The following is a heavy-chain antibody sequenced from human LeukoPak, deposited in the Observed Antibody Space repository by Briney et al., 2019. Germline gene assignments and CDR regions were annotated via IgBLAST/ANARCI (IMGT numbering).Heavy chain of an antibody. CDR3: VKDSPPRYSGSPPAY. CDR2: INKDGGEK. CDR1: GFTFSSYW. V-gene: IGHV3-7*03. D-gene: IGHD1-26*01. Sequence: PGGSLRLSCAASGFTFSSYWMSWVRQAPGKGLEWVANINKDGGEKYYVDSVKGRFTISRDNAKNSLYLQMNSLRADDTAVHYCVKDSPPRYSGSPPAYWGQGTLVTVSS. J-gene: IGHJ4*02.